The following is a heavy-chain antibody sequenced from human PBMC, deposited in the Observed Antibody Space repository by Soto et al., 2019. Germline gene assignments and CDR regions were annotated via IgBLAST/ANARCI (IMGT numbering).Heavy chain of an antibody. J-gene: IGHJ3*02. CDR1: VFTFSSYW. V-gene: IGHV3-74*01. CDR3: ARAHRSGTFDI. Sequence: GGSLRLSCSASVFTFSSYWMHWVRQAPGKGLVWVSRINSDGSSTSYADSVKGRFTISRDNAKNTLYLQMNSLRAEDTAVYYCARAHRSGTFDIWGQGTRVTVSS. CDR2: INSDGSST.